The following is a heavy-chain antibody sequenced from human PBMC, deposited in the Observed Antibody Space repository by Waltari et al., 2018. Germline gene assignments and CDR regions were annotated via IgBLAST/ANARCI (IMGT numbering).Heavy chain of an antibody. CDR3: AREVGIAAAHDYFDY. Sequence: EVQLVESGGGVVRPGGSLRLPCAASGSTFDDYGLSWVRKAPGKGLEWVSGINWNCGSTGYADSVKGRFTISRDNAKNSLYLQMNSLRAEDTALYYCAREVGIAAAHDYFDYWGQGTLVTVSS. CDR2: INWNCGST. V-gene: IGHV3-20*04. J-gene: IGHJ4*02. D-gene: IGHD6-13*01. CDR1: GSTFDDYG.